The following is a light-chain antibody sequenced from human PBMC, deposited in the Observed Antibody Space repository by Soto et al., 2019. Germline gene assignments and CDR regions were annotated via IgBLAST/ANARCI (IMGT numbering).Light chain of an antibody. Sequence: IVLTHSPGSLSFSPGESSTLSFSSSQNVSAAYLAWYQQKPGQAPRLLIYGASSRATGIPDRFSGIGSGTDFTLTISRLEPEDFVVYYCQQYNNWPRTFGQGTKVDIK. CDR1: QNVSAAY. CDR3: QQYNNWPRT. CDR2: GAS. V-gene: IGKV3-20*01. J-gene: IGKJ1*01.